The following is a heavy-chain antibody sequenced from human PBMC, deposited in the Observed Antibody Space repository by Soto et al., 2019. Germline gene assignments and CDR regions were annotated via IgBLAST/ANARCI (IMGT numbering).Heavy chain of an antibody. CDR3: ARPRYSFGTSGHYPFDY. V-gene: IGHV4-39*01. CDR1: GDFISNTTYY. Sequence: PSETLSLTCSVSGDFISNTTYYWAWVRQAPGKGLEWVGSIYFSGSGTSHYNPSLKSRVTISVDTSKNQFSLKLTSVTAADTAVYYCARPRYSFGTSGHYPFDYWGQGTLVTVSS. J-gene: IGHJ4*02. D-gene: IGHD3-22*01. CDR2: IYFSGSGTS.